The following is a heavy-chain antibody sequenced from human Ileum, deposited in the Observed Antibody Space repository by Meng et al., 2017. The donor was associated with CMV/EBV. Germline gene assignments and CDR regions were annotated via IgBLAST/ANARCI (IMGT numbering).Heavy chain of an antibody. V-gene: IGHV1-2*02. Sequence: QVQLVQSGAEVTKPGASVKVSCKTFGYTLTDFFIHWVRQAPGQGLEWMGWINSRSGDTNYAQKFQGRVTMTRDTSINTAYMELSSLTSDDTAVYFCTRDRTGCNFDYWGHGALVTVAS. D-gene: IGHD7-27*01. CDR2: INSRSGDT. CDR3: TRDRTGCNFDY. CDR1: GYTLTDFF. J-gene: IGHJ4*01.